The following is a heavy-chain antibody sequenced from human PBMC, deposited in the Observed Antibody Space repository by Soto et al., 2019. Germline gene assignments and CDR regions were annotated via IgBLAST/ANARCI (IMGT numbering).Heavy chain of an antibody. CDR3: ARVGESLNKRGGFGY. CDR2: INAGNGNT. V-gene: IGHV1-3*01. CDR1: GYTFTSYA. Sequence: ASVKVSCKASGYTFTSYAMHWVRQAPGQRLEWMGWINAGNGNTKYSQKFQGRVTITRDTSASTAYMELSSLRSEDTAVYYCARVGESLNKRGGFGYWGQGTLVTVSS. J-gene: IGHJ4*02. D-gene: IGHD3-16*01.